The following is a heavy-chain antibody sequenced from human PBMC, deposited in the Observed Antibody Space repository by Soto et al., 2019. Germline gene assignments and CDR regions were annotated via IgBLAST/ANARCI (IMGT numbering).Heavy chain of an antibody. V-gene: IGHV4-59*01. CDR1: GGSISNSY. CDR3: ARDARYSYAYGYDY. D-gene: IGHD5-18*01. J-gene: IGHJ4*02. CDR2: VYYSGST. Sequence: SETLSLTCIVSGGSISNSYWSWIRQPPGKGLEWIGYVYYSGSTNYNPSLKSRVTISVDTSKNQFSLKLSSVTAADTAVYYCARDARYSYAYGYDYWGQGTLVTVSS.